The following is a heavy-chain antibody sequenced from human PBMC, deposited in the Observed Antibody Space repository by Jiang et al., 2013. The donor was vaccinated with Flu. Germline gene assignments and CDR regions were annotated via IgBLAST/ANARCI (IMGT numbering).Heavy chain of an antibody. CDR3: ARAIENYGDRTGYYVRANFDY. CDR1: GDNVSNYNAG. D-gene: IGHD3-22*01. Sequence: QTLSLTXAISGDNVSNYNAGWNWIRQSPSRGLEWLGRTYYRSKWYSDYGLSVKSRISINPDTSKNLFSLQLHSVTPEDTAVYYCARAIENYGDRTGYYVRANFDYWGQGTLVTVSS. J-gene: IGHJ4*02. CDR2: TYYRSKWYS. V-gene: IGHV6-1*01.